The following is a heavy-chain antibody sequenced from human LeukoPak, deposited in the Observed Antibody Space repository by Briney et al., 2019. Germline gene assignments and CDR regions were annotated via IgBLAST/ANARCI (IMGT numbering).Heavy chain of an antibody. Sequence: GGSLRLSCAASGFTFSNYWMYWVRQGPGKGLVWVSRIKSDGSSSTYADSVKGRFTISRDNAKNSLYLQMNTLRAEDTAVYYCVRDLDLGGYSSFEYWGQGTLVTVSS. CDR1: GFTFSNYW. CDR3: VRDLDLGGYSSFEY. J-gene: IGHJ4*02. CDR2: IKSDGSSS. D-gene: IGHD4-23*01. V-gene: IGHV3-74*01.